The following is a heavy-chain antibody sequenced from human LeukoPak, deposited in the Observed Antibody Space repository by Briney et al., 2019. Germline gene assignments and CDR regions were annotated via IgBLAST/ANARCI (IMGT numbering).Heavy chain of an antibody. CDR1: GYTFTGYY. J-gene: IGHJ4*02. V-gene: IGHV1-2*02. CDR3: ARAYYGSGSYYAY. CDR2: INPNSGGT. D-gene: IGHD3-10*01. Sequence: ASVKVSCKASGYTFTGYYMHWVRQAPGQGLEWMGWINPNSGGTNYAQKFQGRVTMTRDTSISTAYMELSRLRSDDTAVYYCARAYYGSGSYYAYWGQGTLVTVSS.